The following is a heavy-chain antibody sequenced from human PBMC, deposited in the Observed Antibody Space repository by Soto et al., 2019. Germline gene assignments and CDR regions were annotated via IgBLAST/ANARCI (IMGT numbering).Heavy chain of an antibody. CDR3: ARQAAAGKYYFAMEV. Sequence: EVQLVQSGAEVKKPGESLKISCKGSGYSFTTYWIGWVRQMPGKGLEGMVIIYPGDSDTRYSPSFQGQVTISADKSINTTYLQGSSLKASDTAIYYCARQAAAGKYYFAMEVWGQGTTVTVSS. V-gene: IGHV5-51*01. J-gene: IGHJ6*02. CDR2: IYPGDSDT. CDR1: GYSFTTYW. D-gene: IGHD6-13*01.